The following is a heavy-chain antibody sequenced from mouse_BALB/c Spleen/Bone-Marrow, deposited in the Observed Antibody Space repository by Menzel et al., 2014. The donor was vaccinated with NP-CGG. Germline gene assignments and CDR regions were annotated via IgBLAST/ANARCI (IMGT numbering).Heavy chain of an antibody. CDR3: ARGGYDGRGFAY. V-gene: IGHV3-6*02. Sequence: EVKLQESGPGLVKPSQSLSLTCSVTGYSITSGYYWNWIRQFPGNTLEWMGYISYDGSNNYNPSLKNRISITRDTSKNQFFLKLNSVTTEDTATYYCARGGYDGRGFAYWGQGTLVTVSA. CDR2: ISYDGSN. D-gene: IGHD2-14*01. J-gene: IGHJ3*01. CDR1: GYSITSGYY.